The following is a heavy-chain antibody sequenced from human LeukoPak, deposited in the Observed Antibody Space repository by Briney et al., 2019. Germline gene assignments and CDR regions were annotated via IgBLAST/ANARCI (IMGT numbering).Heavy chain of an antibody. J-gene: IGHJ6*02. CDR2: IYTSGST. Sequence: PSETLSLTCTVSGGSISSYYWSWIRQPAGKGLEWIGRIYTSGSTNYNPSLKSRVTMSVDTSKNQFSLKLSSVTAADTAVYYCARGPTTVTTYYYYGMDVWGQGTTVTVSS. CDR3: ARGPTTVTTYYYYGMDV. D-gene: IGHD4-4*01. V-gene: IGHV4-4*07. CDR1: GGSISSYY.